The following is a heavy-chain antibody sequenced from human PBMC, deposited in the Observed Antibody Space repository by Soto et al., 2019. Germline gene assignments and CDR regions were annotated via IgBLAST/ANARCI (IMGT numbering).Heavy chain of an antibody. J-gene: IGHJ1*01. D-gene: IGHD6-19*01. CDR1: GYTFTTYA. Sequence: ASVKVSCKASGYTFTTYAMHWVRQAPGQRLEWMGWINAGNGNTKYSQKFQGRVTITRDTSASTAYMELSSLRFEDTAVYYCAKGVPGIAVAGTGYFQHWGQGTLVTVSS. CDR3: AKGVPGIAVAGTGYFQH. CDR2: INAGNGNT. V-gene: IGHV1-3*01.